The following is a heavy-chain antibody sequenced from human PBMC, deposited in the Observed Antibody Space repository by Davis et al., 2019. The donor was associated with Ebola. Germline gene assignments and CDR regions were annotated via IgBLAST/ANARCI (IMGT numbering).Heavy chain of an antibody. CDR1: GYTFTSYA. D-gene: IGHD3-3*01. Sequence: SVTVSRMASGYTFTSYAMHWVRQAPGQRLEWMGWINAGNGNTKYSQKFQGRVTITRDTSASTAYMELSSLRSEDTAVHYCARAAFWSGFYNWFDPWGQGTLVTVSS. V-gene: IGHV1-3*01. J-gene: IGHJ5*02. CDR3: ARAAFWSGFYNWFDP. CDR2: INAGNGNT.